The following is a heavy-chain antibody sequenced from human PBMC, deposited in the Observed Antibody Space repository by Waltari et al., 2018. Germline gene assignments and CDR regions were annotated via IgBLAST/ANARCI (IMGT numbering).Heavy chain of an antibody. J-gene: IGHJ4*02. D-gene: IGHD3-3*02. CDR1: GGSLSSYS. V-gene: IGHV4-59*01. CDR2: IYYSGST. Sequence: QVQLQESGPGLVKPSETLSLTCTVSGGSLSSYSWSWIRQPPGKGLEWIGYIYYSGSTNYNPSLKSRVTISVDTSKNQFSLKLSSVTAADTAVYYCARAFLTGRPFDYWGQGTLVTVSS. CDR3: ARAFLTGRPFDY.